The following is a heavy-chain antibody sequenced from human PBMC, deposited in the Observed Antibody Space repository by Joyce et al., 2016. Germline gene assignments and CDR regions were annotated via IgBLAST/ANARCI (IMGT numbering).Heavy chain of an antibody. J-gene: IGHJ6*03. CDR3: ARDSTTSPSYYYYMDV. D-gene: IGHD2-2*01. CDR2: INPDSGDT. V-gene: IGHV1-2*02. CDR1: GYTFIGYY. Sequence: QVHLVQSGAEVKKRGASVKVSCKASGYTFIGYYIHWVRQAPGQGLEWMGWINPDSGDTNNAQKFQGRVTMTRDTSITTAYMELSSLTSDDTAVYYCARDSTTSPSYYYYMDVWGKGTTVTVSS.